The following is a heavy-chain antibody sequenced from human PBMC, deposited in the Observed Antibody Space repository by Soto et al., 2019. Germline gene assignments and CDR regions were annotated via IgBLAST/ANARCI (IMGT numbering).Heavy chain of an antibody. Sequence: QVQLQESGPGLVKPSQTLSLTCTVSGGSISSVDYYWSWIRQPPGKGLEWIGYIYYSGSTYYNPSLKSRVTILVDTSKNQFSLKLISVTAADTAVYYCARERPDGSRLDPWGQGTLVTVSS. J-gene: IGHJ5*02. CDR1: GGSISSVDYY. V-gene: IGHV4-30-4*01. CDR2: IYYSGST. D-gene: IGHD6-13*01. CDR3: ARERPDGSRLDP.